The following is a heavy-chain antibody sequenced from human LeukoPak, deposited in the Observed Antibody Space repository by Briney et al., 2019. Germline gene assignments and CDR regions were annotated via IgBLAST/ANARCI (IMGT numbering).Heavy chain of an antibody. CDR3: ARASQRETYFNAFDI. CDR1: VGTFSGHY. Sequence: SETLSLTCAVYVGTFSGHYWSWIRQPPGKGLEWIGEIDHTGNSNYKSSLKSRVTISVDTSKNQFSLSLNSVTAADTAVYYCARASQRETYFNAFDIWGQGTMVTVSS. J-gene: IGHJ3*02. D-gene: IGHD1-26*01. CDR2: IDHTGNS. V-gene: IGHV4-34*01.